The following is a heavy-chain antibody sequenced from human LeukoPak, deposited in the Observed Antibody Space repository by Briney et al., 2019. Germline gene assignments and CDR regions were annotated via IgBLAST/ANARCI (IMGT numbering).Heavy chain of an antibody. CDR1: GGSITSSSYY. V-gene: IGHV4-39*01. CDR3: SYGMDT. Sequence: SETLSLTCTVSGGSITSSSYYWAWIRQPPGKGLEWIGSMYYSGSTYYNSSLQSRVTISVDTSKNQFSLKLRFVTAADTAAYYCSYGMDTWGQGTTVTVSS. CDR2: MYYSGST. J-gene: IGHJ6*02.